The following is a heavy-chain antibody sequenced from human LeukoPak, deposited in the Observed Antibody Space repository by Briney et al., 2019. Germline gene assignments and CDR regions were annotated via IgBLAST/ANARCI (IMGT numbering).Heavy chain of an antibody. D-gene: IGHD5-18*01. CDR1: GFFFGSYE. CDR2: ISGDTII. CDR3: ARGYRDTAMFLDY. V-gene: IGHV3-48*03. J-gene: IGHJ4*02. Sequence: QPGGSLRLSCAASGFFFGSYEMNWVRQPPGKGLEWISCISGDTIIHQADSVKGRFTISRDNGKTSVYLQMDSLRAEDSAIYYCARGYRDTAMFLDYWGQGILVTVSS.